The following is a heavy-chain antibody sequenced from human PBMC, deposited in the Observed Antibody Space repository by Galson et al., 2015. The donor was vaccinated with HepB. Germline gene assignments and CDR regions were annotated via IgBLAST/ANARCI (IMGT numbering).Heavy chain of an antibody. V-gene: IGHV3-30*18. D-gene: IGHD2-8*01. J-gene: IGHJ6*03. Sequence: SLRLSCATSGFTFSSYGMHWVRQAPGKGLEWVAVISYDGSNKYYADSVKGRFTISRDNSKNTLYLQMNSLRAEDTAVYYCAKGLQEYCTNGVCYLGEEYYYYMDVWGKGTTVTVSS. CDR1: GFTFSSYG. CDR2: ISYDGSNK. CDR3: AKGLQEYCTNGVCYLGEEYYYYMDV.